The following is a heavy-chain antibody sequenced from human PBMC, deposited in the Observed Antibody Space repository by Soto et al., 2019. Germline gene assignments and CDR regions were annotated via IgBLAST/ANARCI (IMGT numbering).Heavy chain of an antibody. CDR1: GYTFTGYY. CDR3: ARGADYYYGMDV. Sequence: ASVKVSCKASGYTFTGYYMHWVRQAPGQGLEWMGWINPNSGGTNYAQKFQDRVTMTRDTSISTAYMELSRLRSDDTAVYYCARGADYYYGMDVWGQGTTVTVSS. V-gene: IGHV1-2*02. CDR2: INPNSGGT. J-gene: IGHJ6*02.